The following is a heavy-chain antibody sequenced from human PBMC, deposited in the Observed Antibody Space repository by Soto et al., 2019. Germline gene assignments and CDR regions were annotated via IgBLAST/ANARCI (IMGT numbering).Heavy chain of an antibody. D-gene: IGHD2-15*01. CDR2: IYHTGST. J-gene: IGHJ4*02. V-gene: IGHV4-4*02. CDR3: ATLPPRIVVVVLPIPS. Sequence: SETLSLTCVVSGGSISSTNWWTWVRKTPGKGLEWIGEIYHTGSTKYNPSLKNRVTISLDKSNSQFSLNLKSVTAADTAVYYCATLPPRIVVVVLPIPSWGQGTLVTVSS. CDR1: GGSISSTNW.